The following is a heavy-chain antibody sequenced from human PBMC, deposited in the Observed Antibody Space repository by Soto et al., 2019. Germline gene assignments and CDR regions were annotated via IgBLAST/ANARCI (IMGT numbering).Heavy chain of an antibody. CDR3: ARVEYCSSTSCPADYCYYGMDV. Sequence: ASVKVSCKASGYTFTSYGISWVRQAPGQGLEWMGWISAYNGNTNYAQKLQGRVTMTTDTSTSTAYMELRSLRSDDTAVYYCARVEYCSSTSCPADYCYYGMDVWGQGTTVTVSS. D-gene: IGHD2-2*01. V-gene: IGHV1-18*04. CDR1: GYTFTSYG. CDR2: ISAYNGNT. J-gene: IGHJ6*02.